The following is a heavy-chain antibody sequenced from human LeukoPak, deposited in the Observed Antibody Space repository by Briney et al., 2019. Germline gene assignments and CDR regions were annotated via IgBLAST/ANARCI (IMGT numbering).Heavy chain of an antibody. J-gene: IGHJ4*02. D-gene: IGHD6-13*01. CDR3: ARVWRGGIAAAGALFDY. Sequence: PESLSLTCAVYRGSFSGYYWCWIRQPPGKGREWRGEINNSGSTNYNPSLKSGVTISVDTSKNQRSLNLSSVTAAETAVYYCARVWRGGIAAAGALFDYWGEGTLVTVSP. V-gene: IGHV4-34*01. CDR1: RGSFSGYY. CDR2: INNSGST.